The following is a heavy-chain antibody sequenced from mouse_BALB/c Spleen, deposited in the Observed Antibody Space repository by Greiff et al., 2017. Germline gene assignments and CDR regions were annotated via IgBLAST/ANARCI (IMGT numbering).Heavy chain of an antibody. CDR1: GYTFTSYW. CDR3: ARRERETGTFAY. J-gene: IGHJ3*01. V-gene: IGHV1-87*01. D-gene: IGHD4-1*01. CDR2: IYPGDGDT. Sequence: VQLQQSGAELARPGASVKLSCKASGYTFTSYWMQWVKRRPGQGLEWIGAIYPGDGDTRYTQKFKGKATLTADKSSSTAYMQLSSLASEDSAVYYCARRERETGTFAYWGQGTLVTVSA.